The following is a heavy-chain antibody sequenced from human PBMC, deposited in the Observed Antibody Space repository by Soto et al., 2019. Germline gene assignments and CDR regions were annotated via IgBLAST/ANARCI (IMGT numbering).Heavy chain of an antibody. CDR3: ARRGEIQYYYYGMDV. CDR2: IYYSGST. CDR1: GGSISSSSYY. V-gene: IGHV4-39*01. Sequence: ASETLSLTCTVSGGSISSSSYYWGWIRQPPGKGLEWIGSIYYSGSTYYNPSLKSRVTISVDTSKNQFSLKLSSVTAADTAVYYCARRGEIQYYYYGMDVWGQGTTVTVSS. D-gene: IGHD3-16*01. J-gene: IGHJ6*02.